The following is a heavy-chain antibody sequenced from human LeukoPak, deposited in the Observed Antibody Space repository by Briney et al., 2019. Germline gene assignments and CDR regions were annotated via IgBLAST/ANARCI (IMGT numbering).Heavy chain of an antibody. V-gene: IGHV4-59*01. CDR1: GGSISSYY. CDR2: IYYSGST. D-gene: IGHD3-10*01. CDR3: ARGVLWFGELSSEAPYYFDY. J-gene: IGHJ4*02. Sequence: SETLSLTCTVSGGSISSYYWSWIRQPPGKGLEWIGYIYYSGSTNYNPSLKSRVTISVDTSKNQFSLKLGSVTAADTAVYYCARGVLWFGELSSEAPYYFDYWGQGTLVTVSS.